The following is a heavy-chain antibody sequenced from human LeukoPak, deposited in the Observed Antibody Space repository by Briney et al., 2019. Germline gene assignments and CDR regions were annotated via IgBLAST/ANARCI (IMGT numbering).Heavy chain of an antibody. CDR3: AKDYDSSGWAAFDI. CDR1: GFTFTNFE. CDR2: ISYSGSTT. J-gene: IGHJ3*02. V-gene: IGHV3-48*03. Sequence: PGGSLRLSCAASGFTFTNFEMNWVRQAPGKGLEWVSYISYSGSTTSYADSVKGRFTISRDNAKNSLYLQMNSLRAEDTAVYYCAKDYDSSGWAAFDIWGQGTMVTVSS. D-gene: IGHD3-22*01.